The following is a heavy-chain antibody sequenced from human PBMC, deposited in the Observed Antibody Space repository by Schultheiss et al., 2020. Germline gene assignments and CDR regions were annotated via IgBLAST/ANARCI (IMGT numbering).Heavy chain of an antibody. D-gene: IGHD3-22*01. J-gene: IGHJ6*03. Sequence: GGSLRLSCSTSGFALSSHSMNWIRQSPGKGLEWVSSISSSSTYIQYADAVKGRFTISRENAKNSVSLQMDSLRAEDTAIYYCARDQPDYEYEYYMDAWGKGTAVTVSS. CDR1: GFALSSHS. CDR2: ISSSSTYI. V-gene: IGHV3-21*01. CDR3: ARDQPDYEYEYYMDA.